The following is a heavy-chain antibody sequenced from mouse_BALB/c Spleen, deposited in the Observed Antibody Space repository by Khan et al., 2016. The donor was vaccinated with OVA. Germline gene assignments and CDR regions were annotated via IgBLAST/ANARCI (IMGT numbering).Heavy chain of an antibody. Sequence: EVQLQESGPGLVKPSQSLSLTCTVTGYSITSDYAWNWIRQFPGNKLEWMGYISYSGSTNYNPYLKSLISITRDTSKNRFFLQLNSVTTEDTATYYCALLRPSWFPYWGPGTLVTVSA. D-gene: IGHD2-4*01. J-gene: IGHJ3*01. CDR2: ISYSGST. V-gene: IGHV3-2*02. CDR3: ALLRPSWFPY. CDR1: GYSITSDYA.